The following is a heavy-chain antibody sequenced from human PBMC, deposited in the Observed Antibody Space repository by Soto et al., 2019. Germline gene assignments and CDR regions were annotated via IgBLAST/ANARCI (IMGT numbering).Heavy chain of an antibody. V-gene: IGHV3-15*07. D-gene: IGHD2-15*01. J-gene: IGHJ4*02. CDR3: TTQIVVVVAATPPSTRDY. CDR1: GFTFSNAW. Sequence: GGSLRLSCAASGFTFSNAWMNWVRQAPGKGLEWVGRIKSKTDGGTTDYAAPVKGRFTISRDDSKNTLYLQMNSLKTEDTAVYYCTTQIVVVVAATPPSTRDYWGQGTLVTVSS. CDR2: IKSKTDGGTT.